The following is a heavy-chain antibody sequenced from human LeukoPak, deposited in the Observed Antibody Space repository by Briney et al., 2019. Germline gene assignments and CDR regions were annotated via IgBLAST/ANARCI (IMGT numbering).Heavy chain of an antibody. CDR1: GASISSSSYS. D-gene: IGHD4-23*01. V-gene: IGHV4-39*01. CDR3: AKTGYGGNPFDS. J-gene: IGHJ4*02. CDR2: VYYSGET. Sequence: SETLSLTCTVSGASISSSSYSWGWIRQPPGKGLEWIGGVYYSGETHYNPSLKSRVTISVDVSKNQFSLKLSSVTAADTAVYYGAKTGYGGNPFDSWGQGTQVTVSS.